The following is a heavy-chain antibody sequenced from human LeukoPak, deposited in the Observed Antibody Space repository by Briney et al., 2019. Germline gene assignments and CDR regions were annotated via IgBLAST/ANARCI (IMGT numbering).Heavy chain of an antibody. D-gene: IGHD3-10*01. CDR2: ISGSGGST. J-gene: IGHJ4*02. Sequence: GGSLRLSCAASGFTFSSYAMSWVRQAPGKGLEWVLAISGSGGSTYYADCVKGRFTISRDNSKNTLYLQMNSLRAEDTAVYYCAKSGLNYYGSGSYSPIYFDYWGQGTLVTVSS. CDR1: GFTFSSYA. CDR3: AKSGLNYYGSGSYSPIYFDY. V-gene: IGHV3-23*01.